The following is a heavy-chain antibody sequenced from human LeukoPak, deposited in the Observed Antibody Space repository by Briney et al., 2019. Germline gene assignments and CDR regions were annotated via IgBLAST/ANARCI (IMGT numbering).Heavy chain of an antibody. D-gene: IGHD2-21*02. CDR1: GFTFSSYS. Sequence: PGGSLRLSCAASGFTFSSYSMNWVRQAPGKGLEWVSSISSSSSYIYYADSVKGRFTISRDNAKNSLYLQMNSLRAEDTAVYYCARDGNCGGDCYPFDYWGQGTLVTVSS. CDR3: ARDGNCGGDCYPFDY. V-gene: IGHV3-21*01. J-gene: IGHJ4*02. CDR2: ISSSSSYI.